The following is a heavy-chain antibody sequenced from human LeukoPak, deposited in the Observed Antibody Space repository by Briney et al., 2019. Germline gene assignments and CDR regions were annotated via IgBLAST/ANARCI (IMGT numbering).Heavy chain of an antibody. CDR3: ARDHITMVRGVTYDAFDI. CDR2: IYNGGST. V-gene: IGHV3-53*01. J-gene: IGHJ3*02. D-gene: IGHD3-10*01. Sequence: VGSLRLSCAASGFTVSSNYMSWVRQAPGKGLEWVSVIYNGGSTYYADSVKGRFTISRDNSKNTLYLQMNSLRAEDTAVYYCARDHITMVRGVTYDAFDIWGQGTMVTVSS. CDR1: GFTVSSNY.